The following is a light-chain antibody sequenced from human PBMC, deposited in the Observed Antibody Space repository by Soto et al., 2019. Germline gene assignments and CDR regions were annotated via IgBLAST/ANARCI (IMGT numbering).Light chain of an antibody. J-gene: IGLJ2*01. V-gene: IGLV2-14*01. CDR3: CSYAGSYTLV. CDR2: EVS. CDR1: SIDIAPYNY. Sequence: QSALTQPASVSGSPGQSLTISCTGTSIDIAPYNYVSWYQQHPGKAPKLIIYEVSYRPSGISNRFSGSKSGNTASLTISGLQAEDEADYYCCSYAGSYTLVFGGGTKLTVL.